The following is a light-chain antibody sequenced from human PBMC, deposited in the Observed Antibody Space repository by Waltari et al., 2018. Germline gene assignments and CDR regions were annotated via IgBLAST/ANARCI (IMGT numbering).Light chain of an antibody. Sequence: SYELTQPPSVSVSPGQTARISCSGDSLPKQYAYWSRQRPGQAPVLMIYEDTKRPPGIPERVSGSTSGTTVTLTISAVQAEDEAVYYCQSAEFGATSYWVFGGGTKLTVL. CDR2: EDT. CDR3: QSAEFGATSYWV. CDR1: SLPKQY. J-gene: IGLJ3*02. V-gene: IGLV3-25*03.